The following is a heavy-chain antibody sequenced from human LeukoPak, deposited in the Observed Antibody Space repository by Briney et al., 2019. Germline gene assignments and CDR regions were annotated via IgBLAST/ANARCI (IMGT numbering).Heavy chain of an antibody. CDR1: GFTFSSYS. CDR3: ARGWLQFEMGAFDI. V-gene: IGHV3-21*01. CDR2: ISSSSSYI. Sequence: KTGGSLRLSCAASGFTFSSYSMNWVRQAPGKGLEWVSSISSSSSYIYYADSVKGRFTISRDNAKNSLYLQMNSLRAEDTAVYYCARGWLQFEMGAFDIWGQGTMVTVSS. J-gene: IGHJ3*02. D-gene: IGHD5-24*01.